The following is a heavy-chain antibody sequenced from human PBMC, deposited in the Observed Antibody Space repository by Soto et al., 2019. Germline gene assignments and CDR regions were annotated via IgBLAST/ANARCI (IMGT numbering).Heavy chain of an antibody. J-gene: IGHJ6*02. CDR1: GYSFTSYW. CDR3: ARQGFGESPAHYGMDV. V-gene: IGHV5-51*01. Sequence: GEALKISCKGSGYSFTSYWIGWVRQMPGKGLEWVGIIYPGDSDTRYSPSFQGQVTISADKSISTAYLQWSSLKAPDTAMYYCARQGFGESPAHYGMDVWGQGTTVTVSS. CDR2: IYPGDSDT. D-gene: IGHD3-10*01.